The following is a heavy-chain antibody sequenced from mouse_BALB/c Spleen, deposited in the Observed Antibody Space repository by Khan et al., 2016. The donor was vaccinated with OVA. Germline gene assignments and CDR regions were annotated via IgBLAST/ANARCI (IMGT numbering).Heavy chain of an antibody. CDR1: GFSLSDYG. J-gene: IGHJ4*01. Sequence: QVQLKQSGPGLVAPSQNLSLTCTVSGFSLSDYGVSWIRQPPGKGLEWLGVIWGGGSTYYNSDLKSRLSISKDNPKSQVFLKMSSLQSDDTAMFYCAKGVWSYYYTLDYWGQGTSVTVSS. V-gene: IGHV2-6-5*01. CDR3: AKGVWSYYYTLDY. CDR2: IWGGGST.